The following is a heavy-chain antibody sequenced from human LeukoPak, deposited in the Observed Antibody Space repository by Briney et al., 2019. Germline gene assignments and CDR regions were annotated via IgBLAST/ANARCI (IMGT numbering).Heavy chain of an antibody. D-gene: IGHD1-14*01. V-gene: IGHV3-30*04. Sequence: GGSLRLSCAASGFAFSSYAMHWVRQAPGKGLEWVAVISYDGSNKYYADSVKGRFTISRDNSKNTLYLQMNSLRGDDTAVYYCAKPWPTEGSAFDIWGQGTMVTVSS. CDR3: AKPWPTEGSAFDI. CDR1: GFAFSSYA. J-gene: IGHJ3*02. CDR2: ISYDGSNK.